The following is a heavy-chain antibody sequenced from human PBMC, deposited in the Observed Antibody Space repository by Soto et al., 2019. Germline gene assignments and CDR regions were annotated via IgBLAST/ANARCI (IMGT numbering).Heavy chain of an antibody. V-gene: IGHV4-30-4*01. CDR2: IYYSGST. CDR1: GGSISSGDYY. J-gene: IGHJ1*01. Sequence: ASETLSLTCTVSGGSISSGDYYWSWIRQPPGKGLEWIGYIYYSGSTYYNPSLKSRVTISVDTSKNQFSLKLSSVTAADTAVYYCARDAGAEYFQHWGQGTLVTVSS. CDR3: ARDAGAEYFQH.